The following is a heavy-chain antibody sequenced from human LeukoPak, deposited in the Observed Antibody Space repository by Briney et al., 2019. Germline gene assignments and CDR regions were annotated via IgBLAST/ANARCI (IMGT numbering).Heavy chain of an antibody. CDR3: ARIYYDRGGHYYDY. CDR1: GFTFRNYA. CDR2: ITGDGGTT. V-gene: IGHV3-64*01. D-gene: IGHD3-22*01. Sequence: GGSLGLSCAASGFTFRNYAMHWVRQAPGEGLEYVSAITGDGGTTYYARSVKDRFTISRDNSKNTLYLQMGSLRAEDMAVYYCARIYYDRGGHYYDYWGQGTLVTVSS. J-gene: IGHJ4*02.